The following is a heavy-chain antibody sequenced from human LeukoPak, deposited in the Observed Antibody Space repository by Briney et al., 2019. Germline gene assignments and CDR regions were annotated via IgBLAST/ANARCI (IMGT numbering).Heavy chain of an antibody. V-gene: IGHV4-34*01. CDR3: ARGLTVTLPFDY. Sequence: SETLSLTCAVYGGSFSGYYWSWIRQPPGKGLEWIGEINHSGSTNYNPSLKSRVTISVDTSKNQFSLKLSSVTAADTAVYYCARGLTVTLPFDYWGQGTLVTVSS. D-gene: IGHD4-17*01. J-gene: IGHJ4*02. CDR1: GGSFSGYY. CDR2: INHSGST.